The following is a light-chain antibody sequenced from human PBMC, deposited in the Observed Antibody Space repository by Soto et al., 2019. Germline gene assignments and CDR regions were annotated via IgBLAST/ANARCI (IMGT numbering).Light chain of an antibody. CDR2: GAS. CDR1: QSVTSTY. CDR3: HHYAST. Sequence: TQSPSTLSASLGDRVTMTCRASQSVTSTYLAWYQQKPGQAPRLLIYGASSRATGIPDRFSGSGSGTDFTLTISRLEPEDFAVYFCHHYASTFGQGTKVDIK. V-gene: IGKV3-20*01. J-gene: IGKJ1*01.